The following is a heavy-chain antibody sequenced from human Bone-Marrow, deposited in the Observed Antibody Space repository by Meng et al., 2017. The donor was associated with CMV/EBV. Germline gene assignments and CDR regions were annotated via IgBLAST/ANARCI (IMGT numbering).Heavy chain of an antibody. J-gene: IGHJ6*02. D-gene: IGHD3-16*01. Sequence: SETLSLTCAVYGGSFSGYYWSWIRQPPGKGLEWIGEINHSGSTNYNLSLKSRVTISVDTSKNQFSLKLSSVTAADTGVYYCARVRSSSAPFGAYYGMDVWGQGTTVTVSS. V-gene: IGHV4-34*01. CDR1: GGSFSGYY. CDR3: ARVRSSSAPFGAYYGMDV. CDR2: INHSGST.